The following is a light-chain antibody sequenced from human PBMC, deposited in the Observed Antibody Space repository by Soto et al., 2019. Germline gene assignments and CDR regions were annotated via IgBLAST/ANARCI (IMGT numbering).Light chain of an antibody. J-gene: IGKJ4*01. V-gene: IGKV3-20*01. CDR3: QQYGGSPRVT. Sequence: EIVLTQSPGTLSLSPGERATLSCRASQSVSSNYLAWYQQKPGQAPRLLIYGASSRATGIPDRFSGSGSGTYFTLTISTLEPEDFAVYYCQQYGGSPRVTFGGGTKVEIK. CDR2: GAS. CDR1: QSVSSNY.